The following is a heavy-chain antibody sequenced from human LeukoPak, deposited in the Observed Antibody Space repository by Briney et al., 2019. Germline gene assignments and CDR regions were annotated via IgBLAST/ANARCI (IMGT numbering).Heavy chain of an antibody. J-gene: IGHJ4*02. V-gene: IGHV3-74*01. Sequence: GGSLRLSCAASGFTFSSYWMHWVRQAPGEGLVWVSRIDEHGTTIDYADSVRDRFTISRDNAKNTLYLHMNSLRVEDTAMYYCARDVGGAGSHWGQGSLVTVSS. D-gene: IGHD3-10*01. CDR1: GFTFSSYW. CDR2: IDEHGTTI. CDR3: ARDVGGAGSH.